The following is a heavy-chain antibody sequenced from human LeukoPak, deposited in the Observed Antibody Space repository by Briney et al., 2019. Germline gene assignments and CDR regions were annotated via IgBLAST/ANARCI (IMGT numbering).Heavy chain of an antibody. Sequence: GGSLRLSCAASGFTFSSFDMHWVRQAPGKGLDWVAVIWNDGSNKYYADSVKGRFTISIDNSKNTLYLQMNSLRAEDTAVYYCARGASSSTALTQYYYYYYGMDVWGQGTTVTVSS. V-gene: IGHV3-33*01. CDR1: GFTFSSFD. J-gene: IGHJ6*02. CDR2: IWNDGSNK. CDR3: ARGASSSTALTQYYYYYYGMDV. D-gene: IGHD6-6*01.